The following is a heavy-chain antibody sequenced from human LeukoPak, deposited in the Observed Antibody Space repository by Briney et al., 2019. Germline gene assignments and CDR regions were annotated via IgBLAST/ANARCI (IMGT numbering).Heavy chain of an antibody. V-gene: IGHV4-59*01. D-gene: IGHD3-10*01. Sequence: PSETLSLTCTVSGGSIGTYYWSWIRQSPGKGLEGLGNVYFSGSANYNLSLESRLTISVDTSNNQFSLNLTSVTAADTAVYYCAREAMAVGFARFPIFNYWGQGTRVTVSS. J-gene: IGHJ4*02. CDR3: AREAMAVGFARFPIFNY. CDR1: GGSIGTYY. CDR2: VYFSGSA.